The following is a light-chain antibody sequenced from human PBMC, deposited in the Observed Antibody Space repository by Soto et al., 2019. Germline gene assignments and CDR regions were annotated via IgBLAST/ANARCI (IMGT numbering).Light chain of an antibody. Sequence: EIVLTQSPATLSWSPGERATLSCRASQRVSSYLAWYQQTPGQAPRLLIYDASNRATGIPARFSGSGSGTYFPLTISSLEPEDFAVYYCQQRSNWPITFGQGTRLESK. V-gene: IGKV3-11*01. CDR2: DAS. J-gene: IGKJ5*01. CDR1: QRVSSY. CDR3: QQRSNWPIT.